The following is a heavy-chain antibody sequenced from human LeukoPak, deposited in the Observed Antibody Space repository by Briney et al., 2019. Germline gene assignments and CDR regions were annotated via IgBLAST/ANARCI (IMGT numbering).Heavy chain of an antibody. J-gene: IGHJ6*02. CDR3: ARDMYYGSGTPMQYGMDV. CDR2: ISSSTNTI. Sequence: PGGSLRLSCEVSGFPFTLYNMNWVRQAPGKGLEWLSYISSSTNTIYYADSVKGRFTISRDNAKNSLYLQMNSLRAEDTAVYYCARDMYYGSGTPMQYGMDVWGQGTTVTVSS. V-gene: IGHV3-48*04. CDR1: GFPFTLYN. D-gene: IGHD3-10*01.